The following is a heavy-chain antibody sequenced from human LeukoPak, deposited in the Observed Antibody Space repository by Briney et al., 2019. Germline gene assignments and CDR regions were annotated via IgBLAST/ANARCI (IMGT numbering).Heavy chain of an antibody. V-gene: IGHV3-21*01. CDR2: ISSSSSYM. Sequence: GGSLRLSCAASGFTFSSYSMNWVRQAPGKGLEWVSSISSSSSYMYYADSVKGRFTISRDNAKNSLYLQMNSLRAEDTAVYYCARGAIGYSSSWYLLDYWGQGTLVTVSS. CDR1: GFTFSSYS. CDR3: ARGAIGYSSSWYLLDY. D-gene: IGHD6-13*01. J-gene: IGHJ4*02.